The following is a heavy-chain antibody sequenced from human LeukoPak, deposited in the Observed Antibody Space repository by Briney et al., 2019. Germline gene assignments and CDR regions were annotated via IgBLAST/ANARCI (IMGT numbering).Heavy chain of an antibody. D-gene: IGHD6-19*01. Sequence: PGGSLRLSCAASGFTFSNYYMNWVCQAPGKGLEWVSSISSGSNYIYYADSLKGRFTISRDNAKNSLYLQMNSLRAEDTAVYYCATGVRGYNSALDYWGQGTLVTVSP. J-gene: IGHJ4*02. V-gene: IGHV3-21*01. CDR2: ISSGSNYI. CDR3: ATGVRGYNSALDY. CDR1: GFTFSNYY.